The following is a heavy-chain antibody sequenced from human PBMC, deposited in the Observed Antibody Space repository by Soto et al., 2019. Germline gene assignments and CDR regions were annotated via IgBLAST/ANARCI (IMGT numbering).Heavy chain of an antibody. Sequence: GASVKVSCKASGYTFTSYDINWVRQATGQGLEWMGWMNPNSGNTGYAQKFQGRVTMTRNTSISTAYMELSSLRSEDTAVYYCAKGGRQWLVTSDFNYWGQGALVTVS. V-gene: IGHV1-8*01. CDR2: MNPNSGNT. CDR3: AKGGRQWLVTSDFNY. CDR1: GYTFTSYD. D-gene: IGHD6-19*01. J-gene: IGHJ4*02.